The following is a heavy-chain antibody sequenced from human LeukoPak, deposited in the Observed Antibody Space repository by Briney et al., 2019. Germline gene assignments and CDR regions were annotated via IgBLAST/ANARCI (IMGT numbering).Heavy chain of an antibody. CDR3: ARAMKRYYFDY. Sequence: SETLSLTCTVSGGSISSYYWSWIRQPPGKGLEWIGYIYYSGSTNYNPSLKSRATISVDTSKNQFSLKLSSVTAADTAVYYCARAMKRYYFDYWGQGTLVTVSS. J-gene: IGHJ4*02. D-gene: IGHD3-22*01. CDR2: IYYSGST. CDR1: GGSISSYY. V-gene: IGHV4-59*01.